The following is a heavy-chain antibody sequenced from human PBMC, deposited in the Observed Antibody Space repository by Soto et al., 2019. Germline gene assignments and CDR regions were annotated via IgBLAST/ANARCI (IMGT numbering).Heavy chain of an antibody. CDR3: ARPTYNSGSPFDY. J-gene: IGHJ4*02. V-gene: IGHV4-30-4*01. Sequence: SETLSLTCTVSGGSISSGDYYWSWIRQPPGKGLEWIGYIYYSGSTYCNPSLKSRVTISVDTSKNQFSLKLNSVTAADTAVYYCARPTYNSGSPFDYWGQGTLVTVSS. CDR2: IYYSGST. D-gene: IGHD1-20*01. CDR1: GGSISSGDYY.